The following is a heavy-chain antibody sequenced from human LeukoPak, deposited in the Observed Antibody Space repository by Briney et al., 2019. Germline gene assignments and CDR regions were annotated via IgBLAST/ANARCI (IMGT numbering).Heavy chain of an antibody. V-gene: IGHV3-74*01. CDR3: ARAASTGTSFDY. D-gene: IGHD1-1*01. J-gene: IGHJ4*02. Sequence: GGSLRLSCAASGFTFSSYSMNWVRQAPGKGLVWVSRIHSDGRSTNYADSVKGRFTISRDNAKNTLFLQMNSLRAEDTAVYYCARAASTGTSFDYWGQGTLVTVSS. CDR2: IHSDGRST. CDR1: GFTFSSYS.